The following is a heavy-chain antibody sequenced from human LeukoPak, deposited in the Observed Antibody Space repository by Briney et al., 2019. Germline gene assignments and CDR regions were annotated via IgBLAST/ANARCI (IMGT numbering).Heavy chain of an antibody. D-gene: IGHD3-10*01. CDR2: IWYDGSNK. CDR1: GFTFSSYG. Sequence: GGSLRLSCAASGFTFSSYGMHWVRQAPGKGLEWVAVIWYDGSNKYYADSVKGRFTISRDNSKNTLYLQMNSLRAEDTAVYYCARDGITMVQGDAGYFDYWGQGTLVTVSS. CDR3: ARDGITMVQGDAGYFDY. V-gene: IGHV3-33*01. J-gene: IGHJ4*02.